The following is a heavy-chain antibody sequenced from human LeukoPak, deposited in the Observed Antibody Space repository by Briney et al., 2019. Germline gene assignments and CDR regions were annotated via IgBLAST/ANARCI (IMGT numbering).Heavy chain of an antibody. CDR1: GFTFSNYA. CDR3: ARDFYGVDY. Sequence: GGSLRLSCAASGFTFSNYAMHWLRQAPGQGLEWVAVISYDGSDKNYADSVKGRFTISRDDSKNTLYLYMNSLGADDTAVYYCARDFYGVDYWGQGTLVTVSS. J-gene: IGHJ4*02. D-gene: IGHD2/OR15-2a*01. CDR2: ISYDGSDK. V-gene: IGHV3-30-3*01.